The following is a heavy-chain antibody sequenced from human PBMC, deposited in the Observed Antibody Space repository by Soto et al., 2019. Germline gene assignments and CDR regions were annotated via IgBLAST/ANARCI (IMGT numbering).Heavy chain of an antibody. Sequence: SETLSLTCTVSGGSISSYYWGWIRQHPGKGLEWIAYIYHSGYTFYNPSLKSRVTMSVDTSKNQFSLKLRSVTAADTAVYYCAKWEGLGSDYYYYAMDVWGQGTTVTVSS. CDR2: IYHSGYT. D-gene: IGHD1-26*01. CDR3: AKWEGLGSDYYYYAMDV. J-gene: IGHJ6*02. CDR1: GGSISSYY. V-gene: IGHV4-59*06.